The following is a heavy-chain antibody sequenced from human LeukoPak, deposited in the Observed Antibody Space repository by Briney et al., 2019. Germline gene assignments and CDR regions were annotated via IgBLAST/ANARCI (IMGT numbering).Heavy chain of an antibody. D-gene: IGHD6-19*01. V-gene: IGHV4-59*01. CDR2: IYYSGST. CDR3: ASSSSGWYIYLDY. Sequence: PSETLSLTCTVSGGSISSYYWSWIRQPPGKGLEWIGYIYYSGSTNYNPSLKSRVTISVDTSKNQFSLKLSSVTAADTAVYYRASSSSGWYIYLDYWGQGTLVTVSS. J-gene: IGHJ4*02. CDR1: GGSISSYY.